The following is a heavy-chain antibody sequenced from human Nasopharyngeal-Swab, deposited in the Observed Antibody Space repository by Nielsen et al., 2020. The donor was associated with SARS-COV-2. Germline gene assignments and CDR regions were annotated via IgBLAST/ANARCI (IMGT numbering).Heavy chain of an antibody. CDR2: IYYSGST. Sequence: SETLSLTCTVSGGSISSSSYYWGWIRQPPGKGLEWIGSIYYSGSTYYNPSLKSRVTISVDTSKNQFSLKLSSVTAADKAVYYCAGHGSSGWFYYFDYWGQGTLVTVSS. D-gene: IGHD6-19*01. CDR3: AGHGSSGWFYYFDY. CDR1: GGSISSSSYY. V-gene: IGHV4-39*01. J-gene: IGHJ4*02.